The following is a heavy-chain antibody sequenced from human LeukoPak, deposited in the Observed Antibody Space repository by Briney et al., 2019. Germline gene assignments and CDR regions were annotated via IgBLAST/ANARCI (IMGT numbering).Heavy chain of an antibody. J-gene: IGHJ6*02. CDR3: ARDPTPRYCSGGSCYTHYGMDV. Sequence: PGGALRLSCAASGFTFSSYTMNWVRQAPGKGLEGVSSISSSSSYIYYADSVKGRLTISRDNAKNSLYLQMNSLRAEDTAVYYCARDPTPRYCSGGSCYTHYGMDVWGQGTTVTVSS. D-gene: IGHD2-15*01. CDR2: ISSSSSYI. CDR1: GFTFSSYT. V-gene: IGHV3-21*01.